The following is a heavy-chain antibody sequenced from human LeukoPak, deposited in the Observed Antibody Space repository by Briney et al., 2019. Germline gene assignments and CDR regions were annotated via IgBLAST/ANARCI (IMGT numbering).Heavy chain of an antibody. CDR2: ISGSGSNT. J-gene: IGHJ3*01. D-gene: IGHD4-11*01. Sequence: GGSLRLSCAASGFTFPNYVMSWVRQASGKGLEWVSAISGSGSNTYYADSVKGRFTISRDNSKNTLYLQMNSLRAEDAAVYYCANEYSKGDVWGQGTMVTVSS. V-gene: IGHV3-23*01. CDR3: ANEYSKGDV. CDR1: GFTFPNYV.